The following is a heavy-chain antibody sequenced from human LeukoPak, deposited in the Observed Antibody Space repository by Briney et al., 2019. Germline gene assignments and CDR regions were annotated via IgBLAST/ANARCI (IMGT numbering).Heavy chain of an antibody. Sequence: GGSLRLSCAASGLTFSNAWMSWVRQAPGKGLEWVASIGPTGSDRYHADSLKGRFTISRDNANNFLYLKMNSLIAEDTAVYYCATETNGRHYDYWGQGTLLTVSS. CDR1: GLTFSNAW. D-gene: IGHD1-14*01. J-gene: IGHJ4*02. V-gene: IGHV3-21*06. CDR3: ATETNGRHYDY. CDR2: IGPTGSDR.